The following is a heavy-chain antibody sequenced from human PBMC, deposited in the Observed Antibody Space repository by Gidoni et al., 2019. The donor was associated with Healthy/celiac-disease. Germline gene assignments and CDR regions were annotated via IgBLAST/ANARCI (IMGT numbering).Heavy chain of an antibody. J-gene: IGHJ3*01. V-gene: IGHV4-59*01. CDR1: GGSISSYY. CDR2: IYYSGST. D-gene: IGHD2-15*01. Sequence: QVQLQEAGPGLVRPSVTLSLTCTVPGGSISSYYWSWLRKPPGKGLEWIGYIYYSGSTNSNPSLKSRVTISVDTSKNQFSLKLSSVTAADTAVYYCARGGSCWFLWGQGTMVTVSS. CDR3: ARGGSCWFL.